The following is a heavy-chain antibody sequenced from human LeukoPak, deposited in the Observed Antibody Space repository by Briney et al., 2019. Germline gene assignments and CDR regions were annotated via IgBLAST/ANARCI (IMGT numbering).Heavy chain of an antibody. CDR2: ISSSSSYI. V-gene: IGHV3-21*01. J-gene: IGHJ4*02. Sequence: GGSLRLFCAASGFTFSSYSMNWVRQAPGKGLEWVSSISSSSSYIYYADSVKGRFTISRDNAKNSLYLQMNSLRAEDTAVYYCARGIAVAGTPYSDYWGQGTLVTVSS. CDR3: ARGIAVAGTPYSDY. D-gene: IGHD6-19*01. CDR1: GFTFSSYS.